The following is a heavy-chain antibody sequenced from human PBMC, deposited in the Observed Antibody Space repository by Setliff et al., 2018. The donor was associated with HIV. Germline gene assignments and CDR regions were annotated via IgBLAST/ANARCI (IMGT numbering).Heavy chain of an antibody. CDR2: IVGGASST. V-gene: IGHV3-23*01. J-gene: IGHJ5*02. Sequence: PGGSLRLSCVASGFTFINYAMSWVRQAPGKGLEWVSAIVGGASSTVYADPVKGRFTISRDNSKNTLYLQMNSLRPEDTAVYYCARGPLSSSWYNWFDPWGQGTLVTVSS. CDR1: GFTFINYA. CDR3: ARGPLSSSWYNWFDP. D-gene: IGHD6-13*01.